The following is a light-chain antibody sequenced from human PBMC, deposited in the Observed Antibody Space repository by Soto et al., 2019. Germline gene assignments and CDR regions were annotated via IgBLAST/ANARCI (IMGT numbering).Light chain of an antibody. J-gene: IGLJ3*02. CDR2: DTT. Sequence: QAVVTQEPSLTVSPGGTVTLTCGSSTGAVTSGHYPYWFQPKPGQAPKTLIYDTTNRHSWTPARFSGSLLGGKAALTLSGAQPEDEADYYCLLAYTGPWVFGGGTKLTVL. CDR3: LLAYTGPWV. V-gene: IGLV7-46*01. CDR1: TGAVTSGHY.